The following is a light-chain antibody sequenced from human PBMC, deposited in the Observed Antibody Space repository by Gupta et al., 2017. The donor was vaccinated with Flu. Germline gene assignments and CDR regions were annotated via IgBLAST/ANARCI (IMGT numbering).Light chain of an antibody. CDR3: QQYEKLLLI. V-gene: IGKV1-33*01. J-gene: IGKJ4*01. CDR1: QDINNC. CDR2: DVS. Sequence: DIPLTQSPSSLSASVGDRVIITCQASQDINNCLNWYQQKPGSAPNLLIYDVSNLATGVPSRFSGSGSGTHFILTISSLQPEDFATYYCQQYEKLLLIFGGGTKVEMK.